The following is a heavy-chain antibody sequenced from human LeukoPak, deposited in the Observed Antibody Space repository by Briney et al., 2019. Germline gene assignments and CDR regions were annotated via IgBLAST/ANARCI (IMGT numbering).Heavy chain of an antibody. CDR3: ARSPSGYRFDS. D-gene: IGHD3-22*01. CDR1: GGSINRGTFF. Sequence: SETLSLTCAVSGGSINRGTFFWTWIRKPPGKGLEWIGYISNSGSTNSHPSLKSRVTISSDTSKTQFTLKLTSVTAADTAVYYCARSPSGYRFDSWGQGTLVTVSS. CDR2: ISNSGST. J-gene: IGHJ4*02. V-gene: IGHV4-61*01.